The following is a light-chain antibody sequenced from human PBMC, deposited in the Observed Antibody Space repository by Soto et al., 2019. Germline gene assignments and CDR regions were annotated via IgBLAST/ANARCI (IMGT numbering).Light chain of an antibody. V-gene: IGLV2-8*01. J-gene: IGLJ1*01. CDR3: TSYAGGNNV. CDR2: EVN. Sequence: QSALTQPPSASGSPGQSVTISCTGTSSDVGGYNYVSWYQQHPGKVPKLRVYEVNKRPSGVPDRLSDSKSGNPASLTVSGLQAEDEADYYCTSYAGGNNVFGTGTKVTVL. CDR1: SSDVGGYNY.